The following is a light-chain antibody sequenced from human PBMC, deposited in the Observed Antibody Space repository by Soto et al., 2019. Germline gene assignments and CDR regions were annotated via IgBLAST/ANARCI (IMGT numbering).Light chain of an antibody. V-gene: IGKV4-1*01. CDR1: QSVLSSSNNKNY. J-gene: IGKJ1*01. CDR2: WAS. Sequence: DIVMNQSPDSLAVSLGERATINCKSSQSVLSSSNNKNYFAWYQQKSGQPPKLLISWASTRESGVPDRFSGSGSETHFIPSISSLQAGDGAVYYCQQYYTASRAFGQWTKVEIK. CDR3: QQYYTASRA.